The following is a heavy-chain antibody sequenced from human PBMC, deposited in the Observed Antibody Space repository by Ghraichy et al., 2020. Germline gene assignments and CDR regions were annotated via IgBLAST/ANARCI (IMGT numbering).Heavy chain of an antibody. CDR3: ARYYYDSSGYHKAFDI. V-gene: IGHV2-70*01. D-gene: IGHD3-22*01. CDR2: IDWDDDK. CDR1: GFSLSTSGMC. J-gene: IGHJ3*02. Sequence: SGPTLVKPTQTLTLTCTFSGFSLSTSGMCVSWIRQPPGKALEWLAPIDWDDDKYYSTSLKTRLTISKDTSKNQVVLTMTNMDPVDTATYYCARYYYDSSGYHKAFDIWGQGTMVTVSS.